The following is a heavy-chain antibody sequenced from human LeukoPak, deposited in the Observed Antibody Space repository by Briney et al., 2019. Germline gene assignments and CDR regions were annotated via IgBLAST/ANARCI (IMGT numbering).Heavy chain of an antibody. J-gene: IGHJ4*02. Sequence: GGSLRLSCAASGFTFSSYEMNWVRQAPGKGLEWVSYISSSGSTIYYADSVKGRFTISRDNAKNSLYLQMNSLRAEDTAVYYCARDRGIAVAGTDYWGQGTLVTVSS. V-gene: IGHV3-48*03. CDR1: GFTFSSYE. CDR3: ARDRGIAVAGTDY. CDR2: ISSSGSTI. D-gene: IGHD6-19*01.